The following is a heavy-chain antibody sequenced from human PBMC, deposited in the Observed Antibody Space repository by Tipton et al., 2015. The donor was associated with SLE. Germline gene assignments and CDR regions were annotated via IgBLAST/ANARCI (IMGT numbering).Heavy chain of an antibody. D-gene: IGHD5-12*01. J-gene: IGHJ4*02. CDR3: ARGGVGGYDYFDY. CDR2: IYNSGGT. V-gene: IGHV4-31*03. CDR1: NGSITSLYDY. Sequence: TLSLTCTVSNGSITSLYDYWGWVRQPPGKGLEWLGYIYNSGGTDYNPSLKSRVTISADTSKNHFSLNLSSVTAADTAVYYCARGGVGGYDYFDYWGQGALVTVSS.